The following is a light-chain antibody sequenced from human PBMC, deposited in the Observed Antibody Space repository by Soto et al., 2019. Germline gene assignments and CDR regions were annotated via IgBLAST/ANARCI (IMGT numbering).Light chain of an antibody. V-gene: IGKV3-15*01. CDR2: GAS. CDR3: KQYNNWPRT. Sequence: EIVMAQSPATLSVSPGERATVYCTDSQSVSSDLAWYHQKPGQAPRLLIYGASTRATGIPARFSGSGSGTEFILTINSLQSEDFAVYYCKQYNNWPRTFGKGTKVDIK. J-gene: IGKJ1*01. CDR1: QSVSSD.